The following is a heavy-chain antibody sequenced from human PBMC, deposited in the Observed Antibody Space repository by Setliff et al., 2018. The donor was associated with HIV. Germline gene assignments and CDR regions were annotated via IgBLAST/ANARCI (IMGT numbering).Heavy chain of an antibody. V-gene: IGHV3-15*06. CDR3: NAWTVVGKSWIHY. Sequence: GGCLRLSCAVSGFIVTDNWMAWARQAPGKGLEWVGHIFSQTHGGAISYVEPVKGRFTISRDESRNILYLEMNNVNTEDTAVYYCNAWTVVGKSWIHYWGQGTLVTVS. CDR2: IFSQTHGGAI. D-gene: IGHD2-15*01. J-gene: IGHJ4*02. CDR1: GFIVTDNW.